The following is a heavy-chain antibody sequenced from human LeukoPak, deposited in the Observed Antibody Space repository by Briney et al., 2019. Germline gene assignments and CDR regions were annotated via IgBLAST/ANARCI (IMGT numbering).Heavy chain of an antibody. CDR2: INHSGST. CDR1: GGSFSGYY. Sequence: SETLSLTCAVYGGSFSGYYWSWIRQPPGKGLEWIGEINHSGSTNYNPSLKSRVTISVDTSKNQFSLKLSSVTAADTAVYYCARKYYYDSSGYYVRWGQGTLVTVSS. J-gene: IGHJ4*02. D-gene: IGHD3-22*01. CDR3: ARKYYYDSSGYYVR. V-gene: IGHV4-34*01.